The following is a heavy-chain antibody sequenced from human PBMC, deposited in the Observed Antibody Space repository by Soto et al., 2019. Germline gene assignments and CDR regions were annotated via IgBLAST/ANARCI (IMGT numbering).Heavy chain of an antibody. CDR3: AREITGKFPN. J-gene: IGHJ4*02. V-gene: IGHV1-8*01. Sequence: QVQLVQSGAEVKKPAASVKVSCKASGDTFTSYDINWVRQATGQGLEWMGWMNPNTGNTGYAQKFHGRVTMTRNTSIITAYMELSSLRSEDTAVYYCAREITGKFPNWGQGTLVTVSS. CDR2: MNPNTGNT. CDR1: GDTFTSYD. D-gene: IGHD1-1*01.